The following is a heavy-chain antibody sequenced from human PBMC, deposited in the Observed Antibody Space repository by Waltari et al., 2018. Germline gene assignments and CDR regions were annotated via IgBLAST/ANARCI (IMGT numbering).Heavy chain of an antibody. CDR1: GYSISSYG. Sequence: QVELQESGPRLAKPSQTPSLTCSVSGYSISSYGWSWIRPPPGKGLEWIGEISYIGRTNYNPSLKSRVTISIDTSKNQFSLRLTSVTAADTAVYFCARRYANAFDIWGPGTILTVSS. CDR2: ISYIGRT. J-gene: IGHJ3*02. D-gene: IGHD3-9*01. V-gene: IGHV4-59*01. CDR3: ARRYANAFDI.